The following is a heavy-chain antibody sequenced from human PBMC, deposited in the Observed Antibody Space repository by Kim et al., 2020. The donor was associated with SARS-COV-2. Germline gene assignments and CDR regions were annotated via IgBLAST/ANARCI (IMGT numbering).Heavy chain of an antibody. D-gene: IGHD3-10*01. CDR2: ICDTGSYT. J-gene: IGHJ2*01. V-gene: IGHV3-74*01. CDR1: GFAFSSFR. CDR3: ARDRGVNGHDWYFDL. Sequence: GGSLRLSCAASGFAFSSFRMHWVRQVQGKGLVWVSRICDTGSYTGYADSVKGRFTSSRDNAKNTLYLQMNSLTSEDTAMYYCARDRGVNGHDWYFDLWGRGTLVTVSS.